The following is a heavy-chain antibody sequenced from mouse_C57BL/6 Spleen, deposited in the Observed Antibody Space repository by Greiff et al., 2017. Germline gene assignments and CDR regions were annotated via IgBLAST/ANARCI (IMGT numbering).Heavy chain of an antibody. Sequence: VQLKESGGGLVKPGGSLKLSCAASGFTFSDYGMHWVRQAPEKGLEWVAYISSGSSTIYYADTVKGRFTISRDNAKNTLFLQMTSLRSEDTAMCYCANLNWAYWYFDVWGTGTTVTVSS. CDR3: ANLNWAYWYFDV. D-gene: IGHD4-1*01. V-gene: IGHV5-17*01. J-gene: IGHJ1*03. CDR2: ISSGSSTI. CDR1: GFTFSDYG.